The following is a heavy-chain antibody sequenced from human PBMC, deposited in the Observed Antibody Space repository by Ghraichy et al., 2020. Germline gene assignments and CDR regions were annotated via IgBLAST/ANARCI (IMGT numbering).Heavy chain of an antibody. J-gene: IGHJ4*02. CDR2: IYHSGST. D-gene: IGHD7-27*01. CDR3: ASSGLGMGDYFDC. Sequence: SETLSLTCAVSGGSMSSGDYSWSWIRQPPGKGLEWIGYIYHSGSTYYNPSLKSRVTISVDRSKNQFSLKLSSVTAADTALYYCASSGLGMGDYFDCWGRGTLVTVSS. CDR1: GGSMSSGDYS. V-gene: IGHV4-30-2*01.